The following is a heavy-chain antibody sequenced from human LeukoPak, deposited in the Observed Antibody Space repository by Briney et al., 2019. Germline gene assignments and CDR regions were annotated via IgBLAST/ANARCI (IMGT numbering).Heavy chain of an antibody. Sequence: PSETLSLTCTVSGDSIASSPYYWGWIRPPPEKGLEWIASVYYSGTTFYNPSLKSRVTMSVDTSNNQFSLKLRSVTAADTALYFCARRGMVRGAMVDNWGQGTLVTVSS. CDR3: ARRGMVRGAMVDN. D-gene: IGHD3-10*01. CDR1: GDSIASSPYY. CDR2: VYYSGTT. V-gene: IGHV4-39*01. J-gene: IGHJ4*02.